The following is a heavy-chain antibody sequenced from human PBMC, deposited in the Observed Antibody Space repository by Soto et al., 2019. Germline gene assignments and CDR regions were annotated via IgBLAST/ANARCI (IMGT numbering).Heavy chain of an antibody. J-gene: IGHJ4*02. CDR3: VKDAPPAFSD. D-gene: IGHD3-3*02. Sequence: EVQLLETGGGLVQPGRSLRISCAASGFDFSNYGMSWVRQAPGKGLEWVSAISGTAHASYYAASVKGRFTTSTDNSKNTLYLHMNSLRVEDTAVYFCVKDAPPAFSDWGQGTLVTVSS. CDR2: ISGTAHAS. CDR1: GFDFSNYG. V-gene: IGHV3-23*01.